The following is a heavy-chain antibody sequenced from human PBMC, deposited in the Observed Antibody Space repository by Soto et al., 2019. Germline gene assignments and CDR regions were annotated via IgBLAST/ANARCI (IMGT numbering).Heavy chain of an antibody. V-gene: IGHV3-48*02. CDR2: ISTSGATR. CDR3: ARFFGSGFDY. CDR1: GFTFSTDS. J-gene: IGHJ4*02. Sequence: EVQLVESGGGLVQPGGSLRLSCVASGFTFSTDSMNWVRQAPGKGLEWVAHISTSGATRYYADYVKRRFTISRDNAKTSLYLQMDSLRNEDTAVYYCARFFGSGFDYWGQGTLVTVSS. D-gene: IGHD6-19*01.